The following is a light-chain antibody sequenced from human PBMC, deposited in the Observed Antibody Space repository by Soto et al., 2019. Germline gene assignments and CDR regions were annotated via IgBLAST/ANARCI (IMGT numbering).Light chain of an antibody. CDR1: QGISSY. Sequence: DIQLTQSPSFLSASVGDRVTITCRASQGISSYLAWHQQKPGKAPKLLIYAASTLQSGVPSRFSGSGSGTEFTLTISSLQPGDFATYYCQQLNSYPLTFGGGTKVEIK. CDR2: AAS. V-gene: IGKV1-9*01. J-gene: IGKJ4*01. CDR3: QQLNSYPLT.